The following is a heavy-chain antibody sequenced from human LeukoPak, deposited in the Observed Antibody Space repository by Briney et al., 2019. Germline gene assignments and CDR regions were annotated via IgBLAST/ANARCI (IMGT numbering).Heavy chain of an antibody. CDR2: ISSNGGST. CDR3: AMVVTATPN. D-gene: IGHD2-21*02. CDR1: GFTFSSYA. V-gene: IGHV3-64*01. Sequence: GGSLRLSCAASGFTFSSYAMSWVRQAPGKGLEYVSAISSNGGSTYYANSVKGRLTISRDNSKNTLYLQMGSLRAEDMAVYYCAMVVTATPNWGQGTLVTVSS. J-gene: IGHJ4*02.